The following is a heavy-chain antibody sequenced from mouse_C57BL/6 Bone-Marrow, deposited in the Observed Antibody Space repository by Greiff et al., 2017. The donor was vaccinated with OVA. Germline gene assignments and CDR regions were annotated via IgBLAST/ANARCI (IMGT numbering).Heavy chain of an antibody. Sequence: QVQLQQSGAELAKPGASVKLSCKASGYTFTSYWMHWVKQRPGQGLEWIGYINPSSGYTKYNQKFKDKATLTADKSSSTAYMQLSILTYDDSAVYYCARDAVVYWYFDVWGTGTTVTVSS. V-gene: IGHV1-7*01. CDR2: INPSSGYT. CDR3: ARDAVVYWYFDV. J-gene: IGHJ1*03. CDR1: GYTFTSYW. D-gene: IGHD1-1*01.